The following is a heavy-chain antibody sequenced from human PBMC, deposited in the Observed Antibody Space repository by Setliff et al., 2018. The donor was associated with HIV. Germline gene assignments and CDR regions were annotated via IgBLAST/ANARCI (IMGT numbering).Heavy chain of an antibody. CDR2: IHSGGST. J-gene: IGHJ6*02. V-gene: IGHV3-66*01. Sequence: PGGSLRLSCAASGFTFSNYEMNWVRQAPGRGLEWVSVIHSGGSTYYADSVKGRFIISRDNSKNTLYLQMNSLRAEDTAVYYCARDPGRYNGMDVWGQGTTVTVSS. D-gene: IGHD1-20*01. CDR1: GFTFSNYE. CDR3: ARDPGRYNGMDV.